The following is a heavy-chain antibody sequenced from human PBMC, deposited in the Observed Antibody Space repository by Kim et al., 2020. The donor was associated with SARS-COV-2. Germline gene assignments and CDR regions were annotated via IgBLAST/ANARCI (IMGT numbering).Heavy chain of an antibody. V-gene: IGHV3-21*01. D-gene: IGHD6-19*01. CDR2: ISSSGSYI. Sequence: GGSLRLSCAASGFTFSSYTMNWVRQAPGKGLEWVASISSSGSYIYYADSVKGRFTISRDNAKNSLYLQMNSLRAEDTAVYYCARAYRSGWAYFDYWGQGTPVTVSS. CDR1: GFTFSSYT. J-gene: IGHJ4*02. CDR3: ARAYRSGWAYFDY.